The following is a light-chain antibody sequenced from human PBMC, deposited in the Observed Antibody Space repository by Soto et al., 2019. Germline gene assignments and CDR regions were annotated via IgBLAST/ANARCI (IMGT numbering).Light chain of an antibody. J-gene: IGKJ4*01. CDR3: QRYGTSPPLT. Sequence: EIVLTQSPGTLSLSLGERATLSCRASQSVSSNYLAWYQQKPGQAPRLLIYGASSRATGIPDRFSGSGSATDFTLTISRLEPEDFAVYYCQRYGTSPPLTFGGGTKVEIK. CDR1: QSVSSNY. CDR2: GAS. V-gene: IGKV3-20*01.